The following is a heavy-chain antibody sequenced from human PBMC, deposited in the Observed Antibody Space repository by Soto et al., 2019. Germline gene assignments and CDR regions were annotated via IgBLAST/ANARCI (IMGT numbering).Heavy chain of an antibody. J-gene: IGHJ6*02. Sequence: GGSLSLSCAASGFTFSSYSMNWVRQAPGKGLEWVSYISSSSSTIYYADSVKGRFTISRDNAKNSLYLQMNSLRDKDTAVYYCARQKDSSGYYYYYYYGMDVWGQGTTVTVSS. CDR2: ISSSSSTI. V-gene: IGHV3-48*02. CDR3: ARQKDSSGYYYYYYYGMDV. D-gene: IGHD3-22*01. CDR1: GFTFSSYS.